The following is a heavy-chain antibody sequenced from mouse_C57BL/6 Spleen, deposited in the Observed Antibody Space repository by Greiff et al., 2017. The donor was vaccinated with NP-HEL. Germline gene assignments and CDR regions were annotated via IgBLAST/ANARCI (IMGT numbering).Heavy chain of an antibody. Sequence: EVKVEESGPGLVKPSQSLSLTCSVTGYSITSGYYWNWIRQFPGNKLEWMGYISYDGSNNYNPSLKNRISITRDTSKNQFFLKLNSVTTEETATYYCARGEDYYGSSWFAYWGQGTLVTVSA. D-gene: IGHD1-1*01. CDR1: GYSITSGYY. CDR3: ARGEDYYGSSWFAY. CDR2: ISYDGSN. V-gene: IGHV3-6*01. J-gene: IGHJ3*01.